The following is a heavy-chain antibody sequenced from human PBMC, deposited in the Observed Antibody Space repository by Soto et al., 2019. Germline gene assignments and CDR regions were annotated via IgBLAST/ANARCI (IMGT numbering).Heavy chain of an antibody. CDR2: IHYSGST. D-gene: IGHD3-10*01. J-gene: IGHJ6*02. CDR3: ARDLRGDYSYGMDV. V-gene: IGHV4-59*01. CDR1: GGSISSYY. Sequence: SETLSLTCPVSGGSISSYYWGWIRQPPGKGLEWIGYIHYSGSTNHNPSPKIRVPISVDTSKNQFSLKLRSVTAADTAVYYCARDLRGDYSYGMDVWGQGTTVTVSS.